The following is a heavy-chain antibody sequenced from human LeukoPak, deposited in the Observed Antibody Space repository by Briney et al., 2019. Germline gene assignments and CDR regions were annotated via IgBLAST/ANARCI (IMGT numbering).Heavy chain of an antibody. CDR1: GYTFANYY. J-gene: IGHJ4*02. V-gene: IGHV1-2*06. CDR2: INPNSGDT. D-gene: IGHD2/OR15-2a*01. CDR3: ARDDQRIPSGVY. Sequence: VASVKVSCKASGYTFANYYIHWVRQAPGQGLEWMGRINPNSGDTNSAQRFHGRVTMTRDTSISTAYMELSRLTSDDTAVYFCARDDQRIPSGVYWGQGTLVTVSS.